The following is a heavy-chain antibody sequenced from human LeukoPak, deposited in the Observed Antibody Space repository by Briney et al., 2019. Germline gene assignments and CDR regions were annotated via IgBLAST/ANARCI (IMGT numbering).Heavy chain of an antibody. Sequence: GGTLRLSCAASGFTFSDYYMSWIRQAPGNGLEWVSYISSSGTTKYYADSVKVRFTISRDNAKNSLYLQMNSLRAEDTAVYYCARGPGRVFDYWGQGTLVTVPS. CDR3: ARGPGRVFDY. CDR1: GFTFSDYY. CDR2: ISSSGTTK. V-gene: IGHV3-11*01. D-gene: IGHD1-26*01. J-gene: IGHJ4*02.